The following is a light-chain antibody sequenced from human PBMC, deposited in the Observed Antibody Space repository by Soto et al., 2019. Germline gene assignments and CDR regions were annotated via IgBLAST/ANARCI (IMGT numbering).Light chain of an antibody. V-gene: IGKV3-20*01. CDR3: QQFGSPRLFT. Sequence: EIVLTQSPGTLSLSPGERATLSCRASQSVSSNYLAWYQQKPGQAPRLLIYGASTRATGIPDRFSGSGSGTDFTLTISRLEPEDFAVYYWQQFGSPRLFTFGPGTTVDIK. CDR2: GAS. CDR1: QSVSSNY. J-gene: IGKJ3*01.